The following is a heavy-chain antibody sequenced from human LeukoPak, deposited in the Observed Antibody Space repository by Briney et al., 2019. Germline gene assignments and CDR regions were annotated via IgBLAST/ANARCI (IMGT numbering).Heavy chain of an antibody. CDR2: IYYSGST. J-gene: IGHJ4*02. Sequence: SETLSLTCTVSGGSISSAGYYWGWIRQPPGKGLEWIGSIYYSGSTYYNPSLKSRVTMSVDTSKNQFSLNLSSVTAADTAVYYCARLYGDYYFDYWGQGTLVTVSS. CDR3: ARLYGDYYFDY. D-gene: IGHD4-17*01. V-gene: IGHV4-39*01. CDR1: GGSISSAGYY.